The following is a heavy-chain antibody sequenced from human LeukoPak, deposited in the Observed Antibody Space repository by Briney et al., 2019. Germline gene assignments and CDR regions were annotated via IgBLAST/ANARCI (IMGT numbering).Heavy chain of an antibody. CDR1: GFTFSSYW. CDR2: IKEDGSEK. Sequence: GGSLRPSCAASGFTFSSYWMSWVRQAPGKGLEWVANIKEDGSEKHYVDSVKGRFTISRDNAKNSLYLEVNSLRAEDTAVYYCGRIAYGNYVWGQGALVTVSS. J-gene: IGHJ4*02. V-gene: IGHV3-7*05. D-gene: IGHD3-16*01. CDR3: GRIAYGNYV.